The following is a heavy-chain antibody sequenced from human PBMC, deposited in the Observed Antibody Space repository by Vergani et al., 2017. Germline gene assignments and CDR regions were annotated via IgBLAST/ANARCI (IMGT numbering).Heavy chain of an antibody. V-gene: IGHV3-30*03. D-gene: IGHD6-13*01. Sequence: QVQLVESGGGVVQPGRSLRLSCAASGFTFSSYGMHWVRQAPGKGLEWVAVISYDGSNKYYADSVKGRFTISRDNSKNTLYLQMNSLRAEDTAVYYCASAYSSPPEEIKHWFAFDIWGGGTMVTVSA. J-gene: IGHJ3*02. CDR1: GFTFSSYG. CDR3: ASAYSSPPEEIKHWFAFDI. CDR2: ISYDGSNK.